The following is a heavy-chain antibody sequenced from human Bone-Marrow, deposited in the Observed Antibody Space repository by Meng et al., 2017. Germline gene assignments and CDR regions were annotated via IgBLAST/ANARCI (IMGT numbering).Heavy chain of an antibody. V-gene: IGHV3-53*02. Sequence: VQLVVTGGGFIQPGGSLRLSCAASGFTVSSNYMSWVRQAPGKGLEWVSVIYSGGSTYYADSVKGRFTISRDNSKNTLYLQMNSLRAEDTAVYYCARSSSWLKYYFDYWGQGTLVTVSS. D-gene: IGHD6-13*01. CDR1: GFTVSSNY. CDR3: ARSSSWLKYYFDY. J-gene: IGHJ4*02. CDR2: IYSGGST.